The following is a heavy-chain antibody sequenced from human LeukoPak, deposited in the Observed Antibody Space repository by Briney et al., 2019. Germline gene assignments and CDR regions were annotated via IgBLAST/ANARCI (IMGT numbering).Heavy chain of an antibody. D-gene: IGHD6-19*01. V-gene: IGHV3-48*02. CDR1: GFTFSSYS. CDR2: ISSSSSTI. J-gene: IGHJ4*02. Sequence: GGSLRLSCAASGFTFSSYSMNWVRQAPGKGLEWVSYISSSSSTIYYADSVKGRFTISRDNAKNSLYLQMSSLRDEDTAVYYCARFGAVAGGDYWGQGTLVTVSS. CDR3: ARFGAVAGGDY.